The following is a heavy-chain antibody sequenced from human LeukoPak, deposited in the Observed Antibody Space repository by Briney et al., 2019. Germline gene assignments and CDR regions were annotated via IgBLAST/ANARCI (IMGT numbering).Heavy chain of an antibody. CDR2: ITSSSTNI. D-gene: IGHD5-18*01. CDR3: AYSYGPYYYDY. CDR1: GFTFSSYS. Sequence: GESLKISCAASGFTFSSYSMNWVRQAPGKGLEWVSYITSSSTNIYYADSVKGRFTISRDNAKNSLYLQMNSLRAEDTAVYYCAYSYGPYYYDYWGQGTLVTVSS. J-gene: IGHJ4*02. V-gene: IGHV3-48*01.